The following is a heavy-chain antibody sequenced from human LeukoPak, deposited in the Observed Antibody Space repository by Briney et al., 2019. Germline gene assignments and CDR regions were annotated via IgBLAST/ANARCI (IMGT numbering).Heavy chain of an antibody. CDR2: ISGSGGST. CDR1: GFTFSSYA. V-gene: IGHV3-23*01. Sequence: GGSLRLSCAASGFTFSSYAMSWVRQAPGKGLEWVSAISGSGGSTYYADSVKGRLTISRDNSKNTLYLQMNSLRAEDTAVYYCAKDRSSWDYYYYGMDVWGQGTTVTVSS. J-gene: IGHJ6*02. CDR3: AKDRSSWDYYYYGMDV. D-gene: IGHD3-16*01.